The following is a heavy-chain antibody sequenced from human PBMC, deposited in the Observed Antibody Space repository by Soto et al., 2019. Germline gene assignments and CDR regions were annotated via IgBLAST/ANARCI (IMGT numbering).Heavy chain of an antibody. D-gene: IGHD3-10*01. CDR3: ARARRGAPYYYTMDL. J-gene: IGHJ6*02. V-gene: IGHV3-23*01. CDR1: GFSFSSYA. CDR2: ISGSGGIT. Sequence: GGSLRLSCIASGFSFSSYAMTWVRQAPGKGLEWVSDISGSGGITYYADSVKGRFTISRDNSKNTLNLQMNSLRADDTAVYYCARARRGAPYYYTMDLWGQGTTVTVSS.